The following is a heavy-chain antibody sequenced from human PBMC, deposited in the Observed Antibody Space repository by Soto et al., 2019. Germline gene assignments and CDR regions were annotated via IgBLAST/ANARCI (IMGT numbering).Heavy chain of an antibody. D-gene: IGHD2-8*01. CDR1: GFTFSSYV. Sequence: LRLSCAASGFTFSSYVMHWVRQAPGKGLEWVAVIWYDGSNKYYADSVKGRFTISRDNSKNTLYLQMNSLRAEDTAVYYCARDLGYCTNGVCRQFDYWGQGTLVTVSS. J-gene: IGHJ4*02. V-gene: IGHV3-33*01. CDR2: IWYDGSNK. CDR3: ARDLGYCTNGVCRQFDY.